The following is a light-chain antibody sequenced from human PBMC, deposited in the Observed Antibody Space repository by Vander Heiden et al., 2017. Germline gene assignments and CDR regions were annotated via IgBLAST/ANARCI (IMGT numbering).Light chain of an antibody. CDR2: DVS. CDR1: SSDVGGYNY. J-gene: IGLJ2*01. V-gene: IGLV2-14*01. CDR3: SSYTSSSTLV. Sequence: SALTPPPPGFSSPGRSITISCTGTSSDVGGYNYVSWYQQHPGKAPKLMIYDVSNRPSGVSNRFSGSKSGNTASLTISGLQAEDEADYYCSSYTSSSTLVFGGGTKLTVL.